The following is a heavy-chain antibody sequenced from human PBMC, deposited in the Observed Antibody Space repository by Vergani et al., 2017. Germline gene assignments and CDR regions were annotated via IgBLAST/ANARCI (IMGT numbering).Heavy chain of an antibody. Sequence: VQLVEWGGGVVQPGGSLRLSCTASGFIFSSHAMTWVRLAPGKGLQWVSAISGSGGNTFYTESVKGRFTISRDNYKDTLYLQMNSLRVEDTAIYYCANARDPNCKGGNCYSYYYGLDLWGQGTMVTVSS. V-gene: IGHV3-23*04. CDR3: ANARDPNCKGGNCYSYYYGLDL. J-gene: IGHJ6*02. D-gene: IGHD2-21*01. CDR2: ISGSGGNT. CDR1: GFIFSSHA.